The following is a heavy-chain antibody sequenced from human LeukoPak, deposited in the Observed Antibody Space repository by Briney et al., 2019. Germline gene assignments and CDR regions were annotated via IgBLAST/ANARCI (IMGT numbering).Heavy chain of an antibody. J-gene: IGHJ3*02. CDR1: GFTFSSYA. CDR3: AKAVVGAFDI. Sequence: GGSLRLSCAASGFTFSSYAMSWVRQAPGKGLEWVSAVSGSGGSTYYADSVKGRFTISRDNSKNTLYLQMNSLRAEDTAVYCCAKAVVGAFDIWGQGTMVTVSS. D-gene: IGHD2-21*01. CDR2: VSGSGGST. V-gene: IGHV3-23*01.